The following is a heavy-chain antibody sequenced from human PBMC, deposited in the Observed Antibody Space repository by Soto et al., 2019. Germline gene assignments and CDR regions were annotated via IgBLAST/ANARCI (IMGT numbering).Heavy chain of an antibody. CDR3: ARYTAVADPYYFDY. J-gene: IGHJ4*02. V-gene: IGHV3-23*01. D-gene: IGHD6-19*01. CDR2: ISDGVDRA. CDR1: GFNFATYS. Sequence: GGSLRLSCAASGFNFATYSMSWVRQAPGKGLEWVAGISDGVDRAYYGDSVRGRFTISRDTSKNMLYLHMNSLRAEDTAIYYCARYTAVADPYYFDYWGQGTLVTVSS.